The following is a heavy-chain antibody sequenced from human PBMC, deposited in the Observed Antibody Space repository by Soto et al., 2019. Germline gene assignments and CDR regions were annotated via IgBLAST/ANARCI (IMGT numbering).Heavy chain of an antibody. Sequence: SVKVSCKASGGHFSSYDISWVRQAPGQGLEWMGGIIPIFGTANYAQKFKGRVTITADKSTSTAYMELSSLRSEDTAVYYCARDRYSSSWDPYFDNWGQGTLVTVSS. J-gene: IGHJ4*02. CDR2: IIPIFGTA. V-gene: IGHV1-69*06. D-gene: IGHD6-13*01. CDR3: ARDRYSSSWDPYFDN. CDR1: GGHFSSYD.